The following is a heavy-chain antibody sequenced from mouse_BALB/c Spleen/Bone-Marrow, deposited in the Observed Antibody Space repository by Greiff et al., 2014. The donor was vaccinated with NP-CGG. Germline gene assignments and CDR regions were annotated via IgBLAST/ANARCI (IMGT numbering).Heavy chain of an antibody. CDR3: AKRGAYGNFWFAY. D-gene: IGHD2-10*02. V-gene: IGHV5-6-5*01. CDR2: ISSGGST. J-gene: IGHJ3*01. CDR1: GFTFSSYA. Sequence: EVKLVESGGGLVKPGGSLKLSCAASGFTFSSYAMSWVRQTPEKRLEWVASISSGGSTYYPDSVKGRFTISRDNARNILYLQMGSLRSEDTAMYYCAKRGAYGNFWFAYWGQGTLVTVSA.